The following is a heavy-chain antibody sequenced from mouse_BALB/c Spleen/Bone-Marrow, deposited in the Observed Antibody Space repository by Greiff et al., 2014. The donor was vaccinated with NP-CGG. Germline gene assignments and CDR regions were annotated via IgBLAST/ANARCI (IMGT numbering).Heavy chain of an antibody. J-gene: IGHJ3*01. CDR2: IYPGDGNT. Sequence: LQESGPELVKPGASVKISCEASGYAFSSSWMNWVKQRPGQGLEWIGRIYPGDGNTNYNGKFKGKATLTADKSSTTAYMQLSSLTSVDSAVYFCALYDYDGLSWFAYWGQGTLVTVSA. CDR1: GYAFSSSW. CDR3: ALYDYDGLSWFAY. V-gene: IGHV1-82*01. D-gene: IGHD2-4*01.